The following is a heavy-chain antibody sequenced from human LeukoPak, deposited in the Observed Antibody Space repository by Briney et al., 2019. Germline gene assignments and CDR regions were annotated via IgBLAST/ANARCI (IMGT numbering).Heavy chain of an antibody. CDR2: IYSTGSA. J-gene: IGHJ2*01. CDR1: GGSISSGDYY. V-gene: IGHV4-61*02. CDR3: ATTYYYDSSGYNPRGYWYFDL. Sequence: SQTLSLTCTVSGGSISSGDYYWNWIRQPAGKGLEWIGRIYSTGSANSYNPSLKSRVTISVDTSKNQFSLKLSSVTAADTAVYYCATTYYYDSSGYNPRGYWYFDLWGRGTLVTVSS. D-gene: IGHD3-22*01.